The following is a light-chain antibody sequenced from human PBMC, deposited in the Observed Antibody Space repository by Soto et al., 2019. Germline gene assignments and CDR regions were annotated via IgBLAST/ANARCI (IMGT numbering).Light chain of an antibody. J-gene: IGLJ1*01. Sequence: QSVLTQPASVSGSPGQSITISCPGTSSAVGAYNYDSWYQQYPGEAPKVIIYDVSHRPAGVSNRFSGSKSGNTASLTISGLQTQDEADYFCSSYTTATTYVFGTGTKVTVL. CDR1: SSAVGAYNY. V-gene: IGLV2-14*01. CDR2: DVS. CDR3: SSYTTATTYV.